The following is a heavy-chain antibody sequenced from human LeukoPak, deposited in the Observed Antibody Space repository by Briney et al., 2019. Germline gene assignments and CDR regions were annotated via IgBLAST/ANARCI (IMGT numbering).Heavy chain of an antibody. Sequence: PGGSLRLSCAASGFTVSSNYMSWVRQAPGKGLEWVSVIYSGGSTYYADSVKGRFTISRGNSKNTLYLQMNSLRAEDTAVYYCARDLWDSSGYYPDYWGQGTLVTVSS. CDR1: GFTVSSNY. CDR2: IYSGGST. D-gene: IGHD3-22*01. CDR3: ARDLWDSSGYYPDY. J-gene: IGHJ4*02. V-gene: IGHV3-66*01.